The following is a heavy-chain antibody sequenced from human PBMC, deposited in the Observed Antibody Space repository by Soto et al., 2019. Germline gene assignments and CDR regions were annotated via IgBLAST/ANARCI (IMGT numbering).Heavy chain of an antibody. V-gene: IGHV3-33*01. CDR1: GFIFSSYA. CDR2: IWSDGSNK. J-gene: IGHJ6*02. Sequence: QVRLVESGGGVVRPGKSLRLSCAATGFIFSSYAMHWVRQAPGKGLEWVTVIWSDGSNKYYAESVKGRFTISRDNSKNTLFLQMNTLRAEDTAIYYCARETLAVRPLYYRYCGMDVWGQGTSVTVSS. CDR3: ARETLAVRPLYYRYCGMDV. D-gene: IGHD6-6*01.